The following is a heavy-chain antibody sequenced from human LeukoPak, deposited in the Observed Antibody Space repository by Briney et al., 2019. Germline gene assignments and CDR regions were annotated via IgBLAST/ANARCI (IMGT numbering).Heavy chain of an antibody. Sequence: GASVKASCKASGYTFTSYGISWVRQAPGQGLEWMGWISAYNGNTNYAQKLQGRVTMTTDTSTSTAYMELRSLRSDDTAVYYCARATSYDFWSGYPYYFDYWGQGTLVTVSS. D-gene: IGHD3-3*01. J-gene: IGHJ4*02. CDR3: ARATSYDFWSGYPYYFDY. CDR2: ISAYNGNT. CDR1: GYTFTSYG. V-gene: IGHV1-18*01.